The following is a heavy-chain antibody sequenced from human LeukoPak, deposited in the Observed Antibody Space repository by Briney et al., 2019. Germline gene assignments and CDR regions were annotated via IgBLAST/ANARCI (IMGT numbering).Heavy chain of an antibody. Sequence: SSETLSLTCAVYGGSFSGYYWSWIRQPPAKGLEWIGEINHSGSTNYNPSLKSRVTISVDTSKNQFSLKLSSVTAADTAVYYCARGVTVTTQNWFDPWGQGTLVTVSS. CDR1: GGSFSGYY. J-gene: IGHJ5*02. CDR3: ARGVTVTTQNWFDP. D-gene: IGHD4-17*01. CDR2: INHSGST. V-gene: IGHV4-34*01.